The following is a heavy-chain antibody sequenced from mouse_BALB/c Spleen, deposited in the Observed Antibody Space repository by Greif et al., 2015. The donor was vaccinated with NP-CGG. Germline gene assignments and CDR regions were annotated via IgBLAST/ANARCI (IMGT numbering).Heavy chain of an antibody. CDR2: IYPGRGIT. CDR3: SRSWYYGSSYYFDY. Sequence: VQLQQSGAELVKPGASVKMSCKASGYTFTSYWINWVKQRPGQGLEWIGDIYPGRGITNYNEKFKSKATLTLDTSSSTAYMQLSSLTSEDFAVYYCSRSWYYGSSYYFDYWGQGTTLPVSS. V-gene: IGHV1-55*01. J-gene: IGHJ2*01. CDR1: GYTFTSYW. D-gene: IGHD1-1*01.